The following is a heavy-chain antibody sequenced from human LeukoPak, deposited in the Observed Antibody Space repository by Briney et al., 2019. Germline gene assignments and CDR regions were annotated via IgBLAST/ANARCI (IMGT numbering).Heavy chain of an antibody. Sequence: ASVKVSCKASGYTFTSYYMHWVRQAPGQGLEWMGIINPSGGSTSYAQKFQGRVTMTRDTSTSTVYMELSSLRSEDTAVYYCARTMYSTVQTGAFDYWGQGTPVTVSP. J-gene: IGHJ4*02. CDR1: GYTFTSYY. CDR3: ARTMYSTVQTGAFDY. V-gene: IGHV1-46*01. D-gene: IGHD6-13*01. CDR2: INPSGGST.